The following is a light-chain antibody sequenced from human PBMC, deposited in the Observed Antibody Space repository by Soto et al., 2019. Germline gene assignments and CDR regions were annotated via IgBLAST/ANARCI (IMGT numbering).Light chain of an antibody. CDR3: QQYGSSPST. J-gene: IGKJ1*01. CDR2: GAS. CDR1: QSVSSN. Sequence: EIVMTQSPATLSVSPGERATLSCRASQSVSSNLAWYQQKPGQAPRRLIFGASIRATGIPDRFSGSGSGTDFTLTIGGLEPEDFAVYYCQQYGSSPSTFGQGTKVDIK. V-gene: IGKV3-20*01.